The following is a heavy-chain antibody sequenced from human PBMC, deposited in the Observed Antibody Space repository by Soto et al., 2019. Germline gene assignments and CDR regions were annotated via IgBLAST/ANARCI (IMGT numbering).Heavy chain of an antibody. Sequence: GGSLRLSCAASGFTFTSYAMSWVRQAPGKGLEWVSAISGSGGSSYYADSVKGRFTISRDNSKNTLYLQMNSLRAEDTAVYYCAKERVRFGSSWYYFDYWGQGTLVTV. CDR1: GFTFTSYA. CDR2: ISGSGGSS. J-gene: IGHJ4*02. CDR3: AKERVRFGSSWYYFDY. V-gene: IGHV3-23*01. D-gene: IGHD6-13*01.